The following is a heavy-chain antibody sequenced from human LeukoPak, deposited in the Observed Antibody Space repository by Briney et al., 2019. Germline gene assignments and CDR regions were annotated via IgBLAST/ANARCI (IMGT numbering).Heavy chain of an antibody. CDR1: GASISSYY. CDR3: VRGGIATWYHFDY. CDR2: IYTSAST. Sequence: SETLSLTCTVSGASISSYYWSWIRQPAGKGLEWIGRIYTSASTNYNPSLKSRVTMSVDTSKNQLSLKLTSVTAADTAVYYCVRGGIATWYHFDYWGQGTLVTVSP. J-gene: IGHJ4*02. D-gene: IGHD1-26*01. V-gene: IGHV4-4*07.